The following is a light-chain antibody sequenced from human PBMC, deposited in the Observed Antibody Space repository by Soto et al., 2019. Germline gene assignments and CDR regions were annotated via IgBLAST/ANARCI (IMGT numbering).Light chain of an antibody. J-gene: IGLJ1*01. CDR2: NNL. CDR1: SSNFGAGYE. CDR3: QSYDSSMYGYV. V-gene: IGLV1-40*01. Sequence: QSVLTQPPSVSGAPGQRVTISCTGSSSNFGAGYEVHWYKQLPGAAPTLVIFNNLNRPSGVPERFSGSKSGTSASLAITGLQDEDEADYYCQSYDSSMYGYVLGSGNKVTVL.